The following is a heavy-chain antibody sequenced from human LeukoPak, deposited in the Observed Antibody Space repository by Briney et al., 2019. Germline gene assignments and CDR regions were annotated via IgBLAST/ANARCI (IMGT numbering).Heavy chain of an antibody. V-gene: IGHV1-69*04. Sequence: GSSVKVSCRASGGTFSSYAISWVRQAPGQGLEWMGRIIPILGIANYAQKFRGRVTITADKSTSTAYMELSSLRSEDTAVYYCAGGWDGYIDYWGQGTLVTVSS. D-gene: IGHD1-26*01. CDR2: IIPILGIA. CDR3: AGGWDGYIDY. CDR1: GGTFSSYA. J-gene: IGHJ4*02.